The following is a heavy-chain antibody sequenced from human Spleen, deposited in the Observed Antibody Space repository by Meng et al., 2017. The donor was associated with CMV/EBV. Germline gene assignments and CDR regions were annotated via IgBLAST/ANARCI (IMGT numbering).Heavy chain of an antibody. CDR3: ARGRNFWSGYYKAPRAEYFQH. J-gene: IGHJ1*01. CDR2: INHSGST. Sequence: SETLSLTCIVSGGSIRSSSYYWGWIRQPPGKGLEWIGEINHSGSTNYNPSLKSRVTISVDTSKNQFSLKLSSVTAADTAVYYCARGRNFWSGYYKAPRAEYFQHWGQGTLVTVSS. CDR1: GGSIRSSSYY. D-gene: IGHD3-3*01. V-gene: IGHV4-39*07.